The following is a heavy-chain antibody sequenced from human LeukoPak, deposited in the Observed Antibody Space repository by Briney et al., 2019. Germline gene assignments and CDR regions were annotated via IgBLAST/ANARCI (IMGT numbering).Heavy chain of an antibody. CDR2: IYYSGST. V-gene: IGHV4-59*01. J-gene: IGHJ5*02. D-gene: IGHD3-9*01. CDR3: AREGSRDILTGYYHNWFDT. Sequence: SETLSLTCAVSGGSISSYYWSWIRQPPGKGLEWIGYIYYSGSTNYNPSLKSRVTMSVDTSKNQFSLKLSSVTAADTAVYYCAREGSRDILTGYYHNWFDTWGQGTLVTVSS. CDR1: GGSISSYY.